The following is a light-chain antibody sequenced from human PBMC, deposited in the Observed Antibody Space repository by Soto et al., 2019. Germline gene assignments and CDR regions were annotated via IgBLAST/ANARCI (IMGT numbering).Light chain of an antibody. Sequence: DIQMTQSPFSLPASVGDRVNITCRASQSISNYLNWYQQKPGRAPSLLIHGASSLQGGVPSRFSGSGSGTDFTLTISSLHPEVFTTYYGHQSYRAPPLFGGGTRVEF. CDR3: HQSYRAPPL. CDR1: QSISNY. V-gene: IGKV1-39*01. CDR2: GAS. J-gene: IGKJ4*01.